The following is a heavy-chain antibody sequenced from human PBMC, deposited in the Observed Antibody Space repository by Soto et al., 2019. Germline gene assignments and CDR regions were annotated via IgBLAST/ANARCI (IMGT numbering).Heavy chain of an antibody. Sequence: EVQLVESGGGLVQPGGSLRLSCAASGFTISSYWMSWVRQAPGKGLEWVANIKQDGSEKYYVDSVKGRFTISRDNAKNSLYLQMNSLRAEDTAVYYCARDLAPDYYYYGMDVWGQGTTVTVSS. CDR2: IKQDGSEK. CDR3: ARDLAPDYYYYGMDV. V-gene: IGHV3-7*01. CDR1: GFTISSYW. J-gene: IGHJ6*02.